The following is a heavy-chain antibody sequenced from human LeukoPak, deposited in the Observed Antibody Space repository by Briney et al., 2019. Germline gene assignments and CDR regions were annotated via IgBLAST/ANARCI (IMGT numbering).Heavy chain of an antibody. CDR2: IYESGIT. Sequence: PSETLSLTCTVSGSSLSNYYWSWIRQPPGKGLEWIGHIYESGITTYNPSLKSRVTISVDTSKNRFSLRLSSVTVADTAVYYCAKGRIGGPKAPFDYWGQGTLVTVSS. V-gene: IGHV4-59*01. J-gene: IGHJ4*02. CDR1: GSSLSNYY. D-gene: IGHD3-16*01. CDR3: AKGRIGGPKAPFDY.